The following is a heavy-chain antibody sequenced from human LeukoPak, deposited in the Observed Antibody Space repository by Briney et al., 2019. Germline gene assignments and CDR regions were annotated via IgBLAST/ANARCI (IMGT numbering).Heavy chain of an antibody. V-gene: IGHV4-30-4*01. J-gene: IGHJ4*02. CDR2: IYYSGST. Sequence: SETLSLTCTVSGGSISSGDYYWSWIRQPPGKGLEWIGYIYYSGSTYYTPSLKSRVTVSVDTSKNQFPLKLSSVTAADTAVYYCARSLKITMIVVGFDYWGQGTLVTVSS. D-gene: IGHD3-22*01. CDR3: ARSLKITMIVVGFDY. CDR1: GGSISSGDYY.